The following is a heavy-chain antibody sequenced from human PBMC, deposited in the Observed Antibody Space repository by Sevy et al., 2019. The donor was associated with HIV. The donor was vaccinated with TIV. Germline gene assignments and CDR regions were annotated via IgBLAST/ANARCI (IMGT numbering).Heavy chain of an antibody. Sequence: ASVKVSCKASGYTFTDYYLHWVRQAPGHGLEWVGYINPNSGVTNYPQKFRGRVTVTSDTSISTAYMELRSLGSDDTALYYGARGRVIFDYWGQGTLVTVSS. CDR2: INPNSGVT. V-gene: IGHV1-2*02. J-gene: IGHJ4*02. CDR3: ARGRVIFDY. CDR1: GYTFTDYY.